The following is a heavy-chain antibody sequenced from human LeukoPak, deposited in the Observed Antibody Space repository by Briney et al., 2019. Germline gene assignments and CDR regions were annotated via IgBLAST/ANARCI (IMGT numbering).Heavy chain of an antibody. D-gene: IGHD4-23*01. V-gene: IGHV3-53*01. CDR2: IYSGGST. CDR3: ARRGDGGRSFDY. J-gene: IGHJ4*02. Sequence: GGSLRLSCAASGFTVSTNYMSWVRQAPRKGLEWVSIIYSGGSTYYADSVKGRFTISRDNSKNTLYLQVNSLRAEDTALYYCARRGDGGRSFDYWGQGTLVTVSS. CDR1: GFTVSTNY.